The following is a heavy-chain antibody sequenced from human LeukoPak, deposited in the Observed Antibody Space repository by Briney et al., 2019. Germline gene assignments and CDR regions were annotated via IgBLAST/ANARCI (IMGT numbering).Heavy chain of an antibody. V-gene: IGHV3-48*03. Sequence: GGSLRLSCAASGFTFSSYEMNWVRQAPGKGLEWVSYISSSGSTIYYADSVKDRFTISRDNAKNSLYLQMNSLRAEDTAMYYCARIQSAYSYGYDPFDYWGQGTLVTVSS. D-gene: IGHD5-18*01. J-gene: IGHJ4*02. CDR3: ARIQSAYSYGYDPFDY. CDR2: ISSSGSTI. CDR1: GFTFSSYE.